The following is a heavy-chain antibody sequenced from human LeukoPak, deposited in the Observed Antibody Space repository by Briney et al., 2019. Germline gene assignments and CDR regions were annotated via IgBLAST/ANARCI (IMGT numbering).Heavy chain of an antibody. CDR1: GYTFTSYY. J-gene: IGHJ4*02. D-gene: IGHD4-17*01. Sequence: GASVKVSCKASGYTFTSYYMHWVRQAPGQGLEWMGIINPSGGSTSYAQKFQGRATMTRDTSTSTVYMELSSLRSEDTAVYYCARADQDPTTVTLFDYWGQGTLVTVSS. V-gene: IGHV1-46*01. CDR3: ARADQDPTTVTLFDY. CDR2: INPSGGST.